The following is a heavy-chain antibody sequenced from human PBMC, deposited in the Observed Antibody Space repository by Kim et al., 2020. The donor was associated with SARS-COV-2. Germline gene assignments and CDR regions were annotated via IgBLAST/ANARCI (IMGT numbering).Heavy chain of an antibody. CDR3: GKDRAAVRAPSEF. D-gene: IGHD6-13*01. Sequence: GGSLRLSCAASGFTFSSYGMHWVRQAPGKGLEWVAGVSFDGSDKYYADSVKGRVTISRDNSKSTLYLQMDSLRGEDTAVYYCGKDRAAVRAPSEFWGQGTLVTVSS. CDR2: VSFDGSDK. J-gene: IGHJ1*01. CDR1: GFTFSSYG. V-gene: IGHV3-30*18.